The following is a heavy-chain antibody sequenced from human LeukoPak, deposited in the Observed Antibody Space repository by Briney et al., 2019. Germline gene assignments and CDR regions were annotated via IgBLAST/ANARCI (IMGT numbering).Heavy chain of an antibody. Sequence: SETLSLTCTVSGGSISSYYWSWIRQPPGKGLEWIGYIYYSGSTKYNPSLKSRVTISVDTSKNQFSLKLSSVTAADTAVYYCARGDDFWSGYPFDYWGQGTLVTVSS. CDR3: ARGDDFWSGYPFDY. CDR1: GGSISSYY. J-gene: IGHJ4*02. V-gene: IGHV4-59*12. CDR2: IYYSGST. D-gene: IGHD3-3*01.